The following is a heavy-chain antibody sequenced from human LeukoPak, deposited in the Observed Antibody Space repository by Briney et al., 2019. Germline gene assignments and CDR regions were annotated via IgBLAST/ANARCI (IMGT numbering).Heavy chain of an antibody. CDR3: ARGGPSTPEDYYMDV. J-gene: IGHJ6*03. CDR2: IYHSGST. CDR1: DYSISSGYY. Sequence: PSETLSLTCTVSDYSISSGYYWGWIRQPPGKGLEWIGSIYHSGSTYYNPSLKSRVAISVDTSKNQFSLNLSSLTAADTAVYYCARGGPSTPEDYYMDVWGKGTTVTVSS. D-gene: IGHD1-14*01. V-gene: IGHV4-38-2*02.